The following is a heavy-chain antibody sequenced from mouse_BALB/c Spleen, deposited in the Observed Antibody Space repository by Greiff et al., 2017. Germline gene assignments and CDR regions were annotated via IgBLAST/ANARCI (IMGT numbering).Heavy chain of an antibody. J-gene: IGHJ3*01. Sequence: EVQVVESGGGLVKPGGSLKLSCAASGFTFSSYTMSWVRQTPEKRLEWVATISSGGSYTYYPDSVKGRFTISRDNAKNTLYLQMSSLKSEDTAMYYCARGRDYRYEAWFAYWGQGTLVTVSA. CDR1: GFTFSSYT. V-gene: IGHV5-6-4*01. CDR2: ISSGGSYT. CDR3: ARGRDYRYEAWFAY. D-gene: IGHD2-14*01.